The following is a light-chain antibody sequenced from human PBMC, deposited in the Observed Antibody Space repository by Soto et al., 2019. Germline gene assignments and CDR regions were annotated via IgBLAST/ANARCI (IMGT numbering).Light chain of an antibody. CDR2: DVS. Sequence: EVVLTQSPATLSLSPGASATLSCRASQTVSSYLAWYQHKPGQPPGLLIYDVSNRATGIPARFSGSVSGTDFTLTISSLESEDFAVYFCHQRSIWDTTFGQGTRLEI. V-gene: IGKV3-11*01. CDR1: QTVSSY. CDR3: HQRSIWDTT. J-gene: IGKJ5*01.